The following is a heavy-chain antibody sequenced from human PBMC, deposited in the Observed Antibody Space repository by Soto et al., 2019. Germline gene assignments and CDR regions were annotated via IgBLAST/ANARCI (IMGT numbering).Heavy chain of an antibody. J-gene: IGHJ5*02. D-gene: IGHD3-9*01. V-gene: IGHV4-59*01. Sequence: SETLSLTCTVSGGSISSYYWSWIRQPPGKGLEWIGYIYYSGGTNYNPSLKSRVTISVDTSKNQFSLKLSSVTAADTAVYYCARELEASYDILTGYPVRWFDPWGQGTLVTVSS. CDR1: GGSISSYY. CDR2: IYYSGGT. CDR3: ARELEASYDILTGYPVRWFDP.